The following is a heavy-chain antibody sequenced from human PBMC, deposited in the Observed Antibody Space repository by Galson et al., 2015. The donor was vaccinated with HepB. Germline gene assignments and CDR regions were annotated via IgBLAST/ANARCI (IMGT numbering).Heavy chain of an antibody. Sequence: PALVKPTQTLTLTCSFSGFSLTTYGMRINWIRQAPGKALEWLARIDLDDDQFFSTSLKTRLTISKDTSKNQVVLTVTNIDLMDTATYYCARMTPDASGLFDHWGQGVLVTVSS. CDR2: IDLDDDQ. V-gene: IGHV2-70*04. J-gene: IGHJ4*02. CDR1: GFSLTTYGMR. D-gene: IGHD6-25*01. CDR3: ARMTPDASGLFDH.